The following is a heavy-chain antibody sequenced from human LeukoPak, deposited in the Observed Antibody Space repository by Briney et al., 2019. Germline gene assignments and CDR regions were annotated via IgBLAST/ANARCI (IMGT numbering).Heavy chain of an antibody. CDR2: MNPNSGNT. CDR1: GYTFTSYD. Sequence: WASVKVSCKASGYTFTSYDINWVRQATGQGLEWMGWMNPNSGNTGYAQKFQGRVTITRNTSISTAYMELSSLRSEDTAVYYCARTWGPGRNTIRYYYYYMDVWGKGTTVTVSS. CDR3: ARTWGPGRNTIRYYYYYMDV. V-gene: IGHV1-8*03. J-gene: IGHJ6*03. D-gene: IGHD1-14*01.